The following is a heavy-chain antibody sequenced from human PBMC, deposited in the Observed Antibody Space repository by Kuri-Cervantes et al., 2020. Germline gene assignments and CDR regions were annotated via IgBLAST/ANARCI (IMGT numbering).Heavy chain of an antibody. CDR1: GFTFSSYD. Sequence: GESLKISCAASGFTFSSYDMHWVRQATGKGLEWVSAIGTAGDTYYPGSVKGRFTISRENAKNSLYLQMNSLRAGDTAVYYCAKDKEDRVFDYWGQGTLVTVSS. CDR2: IGTAGDT. V-gene: IGHV3-13*01. J-gene: IGHJ4*02. CDR3: AKDKEDRVFDY.